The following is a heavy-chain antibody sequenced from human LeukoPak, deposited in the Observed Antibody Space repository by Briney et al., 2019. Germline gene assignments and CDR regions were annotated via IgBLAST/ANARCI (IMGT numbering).Heavy chain of an antibody. V-gene: IGHV3-23*01. D-gene: IGHD2-2*01. CDR2: ISGRGGST. CDR1: GFTFSSYA. CDR3: AKVNAIVVVPAALFDY. Sequence: PGGSLRLSCAASGFTFSSYAMSWVRQAPGKGLEWVSAISGRGGSTYYADSVKGRFTISRDNSKNTLYLQMNSLRAEDTAVYYCAKVNAIVVVPAALFDYWGQGTLVTVSS. J-gene: IGHJ4*02.